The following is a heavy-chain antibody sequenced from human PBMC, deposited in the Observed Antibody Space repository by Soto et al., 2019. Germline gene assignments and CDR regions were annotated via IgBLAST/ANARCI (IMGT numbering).Heavy chain of an antibody. D-gene: IGHD6-13*01. Sequence: PVGSLRLSCEASGFTFNTYAMTWVRQAAGKGLEWLSYIDDGSRTIFYTDSVKGRFIISRDNAKNSLYLQMNSLRDEDSAVYYCATFSSWTGFDPWGQGTLVTVSS. CDR2: IDDGSRTI. CDR3: ATFSSWTGFDP. J-gene: IGHJ5*02. CDR1: GFTFNTYA. V-gene: IGHV3-48*02.